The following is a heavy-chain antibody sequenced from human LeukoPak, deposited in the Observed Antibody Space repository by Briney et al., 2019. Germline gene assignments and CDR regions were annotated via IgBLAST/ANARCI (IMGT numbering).Heavy chain of an antibody. D-gene: IGHD6-6*01. CDR2: ISSSSSYI. Sequence: PGGSLRLSCAASGFTFSSYSMNWVRQAPGKGLEWVSSISSSSSYIYYADSVKGRFTISRDNAKNSLYLQMNSLRAEDTAVYYCARAPRALEYSSSFNFDYWGQGTLVTVSS. V-gene: IGHV3-21*01. CDR1: GFTFSSYS. CDR3: ARAPRALEYSSSFNFDY. J-gene: IGHJ4*02.